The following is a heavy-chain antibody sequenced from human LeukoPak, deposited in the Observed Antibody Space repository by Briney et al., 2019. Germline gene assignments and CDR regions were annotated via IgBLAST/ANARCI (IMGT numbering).Heavy chain of an antibody. CDR3: ARGPYDYGDYWFDP. CDR1: VGSINSYY. Sequence: SQTLSLTCSDSVGSINSYYLSWIRLPPEKGLEWIGYIYYSGSTNYNPSLKSRVTISVDTSKNQFSLKLSSVTAADTAVYYCARGPYDYGDYWFDPWGQGTLVTVSS. D-gene: IGHD4-17*01. V-gene: IGHV4-59*01. J-gene: IGHJ5*02. CDR2: IYYSGST.